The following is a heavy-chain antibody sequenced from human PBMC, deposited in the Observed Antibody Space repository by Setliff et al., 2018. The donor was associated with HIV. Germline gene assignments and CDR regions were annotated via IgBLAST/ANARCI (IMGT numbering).Heavy chain of an antibody. J-gene: IGHJ4*02. CDR3: ARAPANYHDSSGFYFGGDYYFDF. CDR2: VYFLGNT. CDR1: GASILSSGGHF. D-gene: IGHD3-22*01. Sequence: SETLSLTCTVSGASILSSGGHFWGWIRQPPGRGLEWLGTVYFLGNTYLNPSLKGRVAVSVDTSKNHFSLRVTPVTAADTAVYYCARAPANYHDSSGFYFGGDYYFDFWGQGTLVTVSS. V-gene: IGHV4-39*02.